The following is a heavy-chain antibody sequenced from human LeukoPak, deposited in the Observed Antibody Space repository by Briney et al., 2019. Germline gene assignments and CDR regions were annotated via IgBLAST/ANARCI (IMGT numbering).Heavy chain of an antibody. D-gene: IGHD3-9*01. Sequence: SETLSLTCTVSGYSISSGYYWGWIRQPPGKGLEWIGSIYHSGSTYYNPSLKSRVTISVDTSKNQFSLKLSSVTAADTAVYYCARESDYDILTGYSFFDPWGQGTLVTVSS. CDR1: GYSISSGYY. CDR2: IYHSGST. J-gene: IGHJ5*02. CDR3: ARESDYDILTGYSFFDP. V-gene: IGHV4-38-2*02.